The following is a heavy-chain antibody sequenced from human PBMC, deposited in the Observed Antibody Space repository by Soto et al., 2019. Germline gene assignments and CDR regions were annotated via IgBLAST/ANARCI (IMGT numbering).Heavy chain of an antibody. CDR1: GSPISSGYY. Sequence: SETLSLSCTVSGSPISSGYYWGWIRQPPGKGLEWIGSIYHSGSTSYNPPLKSRVTISVDSSKTHFSLRLTSVTAADTAVYYCARTWSNYDFWEVWGQGTTVTVSS. V-gene: IGHV4-38-2*02. J-gene: IGHJ6*02. CDR3: ARTWSNYDFWEV. CDR2: IYHSGST. D-gene: IGHD3-3*01.